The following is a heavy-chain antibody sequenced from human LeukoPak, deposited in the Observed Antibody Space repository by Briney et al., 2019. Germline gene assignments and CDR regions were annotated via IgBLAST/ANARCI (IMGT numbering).Heavy chain of an antibody. CDR2: INAGNGNT. Sequence: ASVKVSCKASGYTFTSYAMHWVRQAPGQRLEWMGWINAGNGNTKYSRKFQGRVTITRDTSASTAYMELSSLRSEDTAVYYCARGIAVALNWFDPWGQGILVTVSS. D-gene: IGHD6-19*01. CDR3: ARGIAVALNWFDP. V-gene: IGHV1-3*01. CDR1: GYTFTSYA. J-gene: IGHJ5*02.